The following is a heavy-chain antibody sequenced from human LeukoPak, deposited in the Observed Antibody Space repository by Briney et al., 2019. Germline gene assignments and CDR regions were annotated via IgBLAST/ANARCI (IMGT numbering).Heavy chain of an antibody. V-gene: IGHV3-30*18. Sequence: GGSLRLSCAASGFTFSSYGMHWVRQAPGKGLEWVAVISYDGSNKYYADSVKGRFTISRDNSKNTLYLQMNSLSAEDTAVYYCAKTGYCSSTSCYQRYGMDVWGKGTTVTVSS. CDR3: AKTGYCSSTSCYQRYGMDV. J-gene: IGHJ6*04. D-gene: IGHD2-2*01. CDR2: ISYDGSNK. CDR1: GFTFSSYG.